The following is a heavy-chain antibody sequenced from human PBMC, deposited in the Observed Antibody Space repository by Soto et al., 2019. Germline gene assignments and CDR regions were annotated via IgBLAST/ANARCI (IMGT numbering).Heavy chain of an antibody. D-gene: IGHD3-3*01. V-gene: IGHV1-18*01. Sequence: QVQLVQSGAEVKRPGASVKVSCKGYGYTFSNYGITWVRQAPGQGLEWMGWISGYNVNTNYAQRFEGRVIMTVDTSTRTAYMELRSLRSDDTAIYYGARDRQYEPLPYWGQGTLVTVSS. CDR3: ARDRQYEPLPY. J-gene: IGHJ4*02. CDR1: GYTFSNYG. CDR2: ISGYNVNT.